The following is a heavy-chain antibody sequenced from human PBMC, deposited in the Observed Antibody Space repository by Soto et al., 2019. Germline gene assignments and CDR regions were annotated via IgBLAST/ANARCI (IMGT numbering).Heavy chain of an antibody. Sequence: SETMSLTCAVYGGSFSGYYWSWISQHTGKGLEWIGEINHSGSTNYNPSLKSRVTISVDTSKNQFSLKLSSVTAADTAVYYCARGSGSGWPGEYFQHWGQGTLVTVSS. CDR2: INHSGST. CDR1: GGSFSGYY. CDR3: ARGSGSGWPGEYFQH. D-gene: IGHD6-19*01. V-gene: IGHV4-34*01. J-gene: IGHJ1*01.